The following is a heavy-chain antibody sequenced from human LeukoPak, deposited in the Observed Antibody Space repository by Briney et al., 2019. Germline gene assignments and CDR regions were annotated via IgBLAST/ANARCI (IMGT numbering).Heavy chain of an antibody. V-gene: IGHV1-8*01. CDR1: GYTFTSYD. CDR3: ARGRYFDWLSSIYYYYYGMDV. CDR2: MNPNSGNT. D-gene: IGHD3-9*01. Sequence: ASVKVSCKASGYTFTSYDINWVRQATGQGLEWMGWMNPNSGNTGYAQKFQGRVTMTRNTSISTAYMELSSLRSEDTAVYCCARGRYFDWLSSIYYYYYGMDVWGQGTTVTVSS. J-gene: IGHJ6*02.